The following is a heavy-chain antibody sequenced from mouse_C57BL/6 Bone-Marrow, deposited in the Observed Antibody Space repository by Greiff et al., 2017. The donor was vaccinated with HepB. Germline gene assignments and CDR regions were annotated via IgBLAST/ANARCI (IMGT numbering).Heavy chain of an antibody. Sequence: QVHVKQSGAELARPGASVKLSCKASGYTFTSYGISWVKQRTGQGLEWIGEIYPRSGNTYYNEKFKGKATLTADKSSSTAYMELRSLTSEDSAVYFCARERGYDYGSRPWFAYWGQGTLVTVSA. CDR1: GYTFTSYG. CDR2: IYPRSGNT. V-gene: IGHV1-81*01. CDR3: ARERGYDYGSRPWFAY. J-gene: IGHJ3*01. D-gene: IGHD1-1*01.